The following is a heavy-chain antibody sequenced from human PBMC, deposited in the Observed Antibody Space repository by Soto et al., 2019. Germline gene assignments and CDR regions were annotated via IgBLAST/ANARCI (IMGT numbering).Heavy chain of an antibody. CDR3: ATHQSEHPLVP. CDR1: GYSFQTYD. D-gene: IGHD6-13*01. V-gene: IGHV1-8*01. CDR2: VTPKSGGA. J-gene: IGHJ5*02. Sequence: GASVKVSCKASGYSFQTYDIVWVRQATGQGLEWMGWVTPKSGGAMYAQKFQGRVTMTSDTSMSTAYMELSSLRSEDTGVYYCATHQSEHPLVPWGQGALVTVSS.